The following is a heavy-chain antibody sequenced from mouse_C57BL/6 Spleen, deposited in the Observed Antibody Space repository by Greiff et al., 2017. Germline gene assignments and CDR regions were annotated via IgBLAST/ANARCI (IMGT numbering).Heavy chain of an antibody. V-gene: IGHV1-22*01. D-gene: IGHD2-4*01. CDR3: ARGDYDEGLAY. Sequence: DVQLQESGPELVKPGASVKMSCKASGYTFTDYNMHWVKQSHGKSLEWIGYINPNNGGTSYNQKFKGKATLTVNKSSSTAYMELRSLTSEDSAVYYCARGDYDEGLAYWGQGTLVTVSA. CDR1: GYTFTDYN. CDR2: INPNNGGT. J-gene: IGHJ3*01.